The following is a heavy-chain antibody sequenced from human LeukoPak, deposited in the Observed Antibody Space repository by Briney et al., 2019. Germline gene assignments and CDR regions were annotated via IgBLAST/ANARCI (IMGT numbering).Heavy chain of an antibody. J-gene: IGHJ5*02. CDR2: IRSDGSST. D-gene: IGHD2-2*02. V-gene: IGHV3-74*03. Sequence: GGSLRLSCAASGFPFSSFWMHWVRQGPGKGLVWVSRIRSDGSSTAYAGFVKGRFTISRDNAKNTLYLQMNSLRGEDTAVYYCARHPHCSSGSCYSWFDPWGQGTLVTVSS. CDR1: GFPFSSFW. CDR3: ARHPHCSSGSCYSWFDP.